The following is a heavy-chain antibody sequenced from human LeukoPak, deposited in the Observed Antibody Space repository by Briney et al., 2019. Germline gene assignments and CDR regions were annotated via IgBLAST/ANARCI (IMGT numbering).Heavy chain of an antibody. CDR3: AKSGGYGLIDY. CDR1: GGSISSSSYY. V-gene: IGHV4-39*01. J-gene: IGHJ4*02. D-gene: IGHD1-26*01. Sequence: SETLSLTCTVSGGSISSSSYYWGWLRQPPGKGLEWIGSIYSSGSTYYNASLQSRVTISIETSKNQISLRLNSVTAADTAIYYCAKSGGYGLIDYWGQGTLVTVSS. CDR2: IYSSGST.